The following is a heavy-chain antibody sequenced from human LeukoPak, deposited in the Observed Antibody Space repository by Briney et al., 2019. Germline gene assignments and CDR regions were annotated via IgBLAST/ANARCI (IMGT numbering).Heavy chain of an antibody. CDR1: GVSISSYY. CDR3: AGGNFYDSSGHPYHFHY. J-gene: IGHJ4*02. D-gene: IGHD3-22*01. Sequence: PSETLSLTCTVSGVSISSYYWSWIRQPPGKGLEWIGYIYYSENTNYNSSLKSRVTISEDTSKNQFSLNLTSVTAADTAVYHCAGGNFYDSSGHPYHFHYWGQGTLVTVPS. CDR2: IYYSENT. V-gene: IGHV4-59*01.